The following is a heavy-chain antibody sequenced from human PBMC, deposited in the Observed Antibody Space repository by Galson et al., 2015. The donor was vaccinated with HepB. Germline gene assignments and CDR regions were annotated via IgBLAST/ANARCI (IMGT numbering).Heavy chain of an antibody. V-gene: IGHV3-66*01. CDR2: IYSGGST. Sequence: SLRLSCAASGFTVSSNYMSWVRQAPGKGLEWVSVIYSGGSTYYADSVKGRFTISRDNSKNTLYLQMNSLRAEDTAVYYCARGLGTAAADGFDPWGQGTLVTVSS. CDR1: GFTVSSNY. CDR3: ARGLGTAAADGFDP. J-gene: IGHJ5*02. D-gene: IGHD6-13*01.